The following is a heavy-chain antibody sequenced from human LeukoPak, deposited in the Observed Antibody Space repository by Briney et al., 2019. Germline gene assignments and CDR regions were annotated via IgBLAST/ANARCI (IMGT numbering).Heavy chain of an antibody. Sequence: GGSLRLSCAVSGCTFSSYSMNWVRQAPGKGLEWVSSISSSSSYIYYADSVKGRFTISRDDAKNSLYLQMNSLRAEDTAVYYCARTPRPPWAPSDYWGQGTLVTVSS. D-gene: IGHD3-16*01. CDR2: ISSSSSYI. CDR1: GCTFSSYS. V-gene: IGHV3-21*01. J-gene: IGHJ4*02. CDR3: ARTPRPPWAPSDY.